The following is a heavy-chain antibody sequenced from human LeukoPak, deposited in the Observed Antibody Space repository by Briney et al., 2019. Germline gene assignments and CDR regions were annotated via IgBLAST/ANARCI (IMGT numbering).Heavy chain of an antibody. Sequence: AGGSLRLSCAASGFTFSSYWMHWVRQAPGKGLVWVSHIKTDGSSTNYAESVKGRFSISRDNAKNTVYLQMNSLRAEDTAVYYCARDCAGPHDAFDIWGQGTMVTVSS. CDR2: IKTDGSST. CDR1: GFTFSSYW. J-gene: IGHJ3*02. V-gene: IGHV3-74*01. CDR3: ARDCAGPHDAFDI. D-gene: IGHD2-21*01.